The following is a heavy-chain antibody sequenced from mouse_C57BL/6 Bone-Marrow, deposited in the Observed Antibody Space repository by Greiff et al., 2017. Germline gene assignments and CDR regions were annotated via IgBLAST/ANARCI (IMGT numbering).Heavy chain of an antibody. CDR1: GFTFSSYA. V-gene: IGHV5-4*01. D-gene: IGHD3-3*01. CDR2: ISDGGSYT. Sequence: EVKLMESGGGLVKPGGSLKLSCAASGFTFSSYAMSWVRQTPEKRLEWVATISDGGSYTYYPDNVKGRFTISRDNAKNNLYLQMSHLKSEDTAMYYCARERGLGFDDWGQGTTLTVAS. J-gene: IGHJ2*01. CDR3: ARERGLGFDD.